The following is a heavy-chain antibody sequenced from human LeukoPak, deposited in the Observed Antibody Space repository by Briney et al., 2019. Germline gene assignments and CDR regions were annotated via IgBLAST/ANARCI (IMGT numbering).Heavy chain of an antibody. CDR1: GXMFSEYD. CDR3: ASKRGYCTSTSCYYSWFDP. CDR2: ITSSGTYT. Sequence: GGSLRLSCAASGXMFSEYDVSWIRQAPGKGLEWVSYITSSGTYTNYADSVKGRFTISRDNAKNSLYLQMNSLRVEDTAVYYCASKRGYCTSTSCYYSWFDPWGQGTLVTVSS. D-gene: IGHD2-2*01. J-gene: IGHJ5*02. V-gene: IGHV3-11*03.